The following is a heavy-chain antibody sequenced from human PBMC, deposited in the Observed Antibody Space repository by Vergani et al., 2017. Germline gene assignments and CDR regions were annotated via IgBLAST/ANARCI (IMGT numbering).Heavy chain of an antibody. V-gene: IGHV3-21*01. Sequence: EVQMVESGGGLVKPGGSLRLSCVASGFTFSHYSMNWVRQAPGKGLEWVSSISGNNDDVSYADSVKGRFTISRDNAKNSLYLQMNSLRAEDTAVYYCARDRRPYSSGWGFDYWGQGTLVTVSS. CDR2: ISGNNDDV. CDR3: ARDRRPYSSGWGFDY. J-gene: IGHJ4*02. CDR1: GFTFSHYS. D-gene: IGHD6-19*01.